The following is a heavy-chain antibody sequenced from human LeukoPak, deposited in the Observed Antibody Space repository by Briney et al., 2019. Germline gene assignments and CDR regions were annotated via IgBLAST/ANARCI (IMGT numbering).Heavy chain of an antibody. CDR2: IYYSENT. J-gene: IGHJ4*02. CDR1: GFTISSYY. Sequence: PGGSLRLSCAASGFTISSYYWGWIRQPPGKGLEWIGSIYYSENTYYNPSLKSRVTISLDTSKTQFSLSLSSVTAADTAVYYCARAHTRGGANSLDFWGQGTLVTVSS. D-gene: IGHD4-23*01. CDR3: ARAHTRGGANSLDF. V-gene: IGHV4-39*07.